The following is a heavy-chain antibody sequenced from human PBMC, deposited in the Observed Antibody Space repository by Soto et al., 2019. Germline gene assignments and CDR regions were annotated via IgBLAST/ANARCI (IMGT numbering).Heavy chain of an antibody. J-gene: IGHJ3*02. Sequence: SETLSLTCTVSGGSINSYYWSWIRQPPGKGLEWIGYIYYSGSTNYNPSLKSRVTISVDTSKNQFSLKLSSVTAADTAVYYCARQDDDFWSGFPVLNAFDIWGQGTMVTVSS. CDR1: GGSINSYY. CDR3: ARQDDDFWSGFPVLNAFDI. V-gene: IGHV4-59*08. CDR2: IYYSGST. D-gene: IGHD3-3*01.